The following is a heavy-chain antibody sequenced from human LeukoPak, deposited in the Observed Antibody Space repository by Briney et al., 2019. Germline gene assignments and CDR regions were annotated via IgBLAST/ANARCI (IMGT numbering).Heavy chain of an antibody. CDR2: LSGSGATT. CDR3: ANGKSEYSGGWPRGTF. Sequence: GGSLRLSCAASGFTSSNYAMIWVRQAPGKGLEWVSALSGSGATTYYADSVKGRFTISRDNSKKTPYLQMNSLRAEDTAVYYCANGKSEYSGGWPRGTFGGQGTLVTVSS. CDR1: GFTSSNYA. V-gene: IGHV3-23*01. D-gene: IGHD6-19*01. J-gene: IGHJ4*02.